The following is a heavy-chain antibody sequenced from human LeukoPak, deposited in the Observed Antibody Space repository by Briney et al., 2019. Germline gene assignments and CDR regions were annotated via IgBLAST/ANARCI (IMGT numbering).Heavy chain of an antibody. J-gene: IGHJ4*02. Sequence: PSETLSLTCTVSGGSISGYPWSWIRQPAGKGLEWLGRIHTSGTATYSPSLQSRVTMSVDTSKKQISLRLSSVTAADTAVYYCATEQVSASAWGFDYWGQGSLVSVSS. D-gene: IGHD5/OR15-5a*01. CDR2: IHTSGTA. V-gene: IGHV4-4*07. CDR3: ATEQVSASAWGFDY. CDR1: GGSISGYP.